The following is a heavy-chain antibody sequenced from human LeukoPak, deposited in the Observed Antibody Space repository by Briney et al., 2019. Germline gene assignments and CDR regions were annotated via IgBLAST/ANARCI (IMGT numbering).Heavy chain of an antibody. D-gene: IGHD4-11*01. CDR1: GYTFTSYG. V-gene: IGHV1-18*01. CDR3: ARDPATTVTYYYYYYMDV. J-gene: IGHJ6*03. Sequence: ASVKVSCKASGYTFTSYGISWVRQAPGQGLEWMGWISAYNGNADYAQKFQGRVTMTTDTSTSTAYMELRSLRSDDTAVYYCARDPATTVTYYYYYYMDVWGKGTTVTVSS. CDR2: ISAYNGNA.